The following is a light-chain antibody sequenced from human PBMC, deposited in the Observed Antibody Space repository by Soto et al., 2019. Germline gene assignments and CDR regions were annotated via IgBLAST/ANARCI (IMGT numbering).Light chain of an antibody. V-gene: IGLV2-14*01. Sequence: QSALTQPASVSGSPGQSITISCTGTSSDVGVSWYQQHPGKVPKLIIYDVSNRPSGVSNRFSGSKSGNTASLTISGLQAEDEANYYCSSYRTSSTLFGGGTKLTVL. CDR3: SSYRTSSTL. CDR2: DVS. J-gene: IGLJ2*01. CDR1: SSDVGV.